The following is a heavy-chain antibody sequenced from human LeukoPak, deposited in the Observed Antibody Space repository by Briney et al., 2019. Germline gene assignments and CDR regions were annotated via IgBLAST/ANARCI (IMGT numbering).Heavy chain of an antibody. J-gene: IGHJ4*02. CDR1: GGSFSGYY. Sequence: PSETLSPXCAVYGGSFSGYYWSWIRQPPGKGLEWIGEINHSGSTNYNPSLKSRVTISVDTSKNQFSLKLSSVTAADTAVYYCARSYYNYYFDYWGQGTLVTVSS. CDR2: INHSGST. D-gene: IGHD3-10*01. V-gene: IGHV4-34*01. CDR3: ARSYYNYYFDY.